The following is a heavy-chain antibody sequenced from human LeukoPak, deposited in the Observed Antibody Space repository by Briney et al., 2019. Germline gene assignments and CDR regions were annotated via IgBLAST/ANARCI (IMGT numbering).Heavy chain of an antibody. J-gene: IGHJ4*02. CDR2: IYHSGST. D-gene: IGHD2-2*02. Sequence: PSETLSLTCAVSGGSISSSNWWSWVRQPPGQGLEWIGEIYHSGSTNYNPSLKSRVTISVDTSKSQFSLKLSSVAAADTAVYYCVRLYCTRTSCYIDYWGQGTLVTVSS. CDR1: GGSISSSNW. V-gene: IGHV4-4*02. CDR3: VRLYCTRTSCYIDY.